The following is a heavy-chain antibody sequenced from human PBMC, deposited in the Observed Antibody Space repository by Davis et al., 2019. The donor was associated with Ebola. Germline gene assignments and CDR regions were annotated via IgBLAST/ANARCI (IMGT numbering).Heavy chain of an antibody. J-gene: IGHJ4*02. V-gene: IGHV3-48*03. Sequence: GESLKISCAASGFTFSSYEMNWVRQAPGKGLAWVSYISSSGSTIYYADSAKGRFTISRDNAKNSLYLQMNSLRAEDTAVYYCARDQDDILTGYFDYWGQGTLVTVSS. CDR3: ARDQDDILTGYFDY. CDR2: ISSSGSTI. CDR1: GFTFSSYE. D-gene: IGHD3-9*01.